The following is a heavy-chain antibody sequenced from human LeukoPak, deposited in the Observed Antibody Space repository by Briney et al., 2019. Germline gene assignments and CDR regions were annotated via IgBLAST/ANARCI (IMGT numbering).Heavy chain of an antibody. CDR3: AKDGSGVAAADYYFDY. J-gene: IGHJ4*02. D-gene: IGHD2-15*01. Sequence: PGGSLRLSCAASGFTFSSYAMSWVRQAPGKGLEWVSAISGSGGSTFYGDSVKGRFTISRDNSKNTLYMQMNSLRAEDTAVYYCAKDGSGVAAADYYFDYWGQGTLVTVSS. CDR1: GFTFSSYA. CDR2: ISGSGGST. V-gene: IGHV3-23*01.